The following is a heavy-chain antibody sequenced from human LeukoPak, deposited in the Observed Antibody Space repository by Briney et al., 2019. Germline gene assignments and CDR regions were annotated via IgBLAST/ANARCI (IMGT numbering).Heavy chain of an antibody. J-gene: IGHJ4*02. CDR2: ISGSGGST. Sequence: GGSLRLSCEASGFTFSAYAMTWVRQAPGKGLEWVSTISGSGGSTYYADSVKGRFTISKDNSKNTLYLQMNSLRAEDTAVYYCAREDIVATTGWEYFDYWGQGTLVTVSS. D-gene: IGHD5-12*01. CDR1: GFTFSAYA. V-gene: IGHV3-23*01. CDR3: AREDIVATTGWEYFDY.